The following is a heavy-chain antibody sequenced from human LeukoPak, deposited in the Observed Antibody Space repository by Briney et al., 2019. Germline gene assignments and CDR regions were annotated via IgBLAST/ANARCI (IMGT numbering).Heavy chain of an antibody. V-gene: IGHV3-23*01. CDR1: GFTFSSHA. J-gene: IGHJ4*02. D-gene: IGHD5-18*01. CDR2: FSGSGGST. CDR3: AKVVGGYSYGFGY. Sequence: GRSLRLSCAASGFTFSSHAMSWVRQAPGKGLEWVSSFSGSGGSTSYAGSGKGRFTAARDNCKTTLYLQMNSLGAEDTDVYYCAKVVGGYSYGFGYWGQGTLVTVSS.